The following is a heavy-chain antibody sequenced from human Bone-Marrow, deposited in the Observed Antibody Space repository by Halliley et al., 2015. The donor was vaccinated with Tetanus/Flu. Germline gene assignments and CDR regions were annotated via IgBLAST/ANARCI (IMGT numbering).Heavy chain of an antibody. Sequence: QVQLVQSGAEVKKPGSSMKVSCKTSGFTFMRYPISWVRQAPGQGLEWMGGIIPMFGTANHAQKFQARVTISADESKSTVYMELRDLRSEDGAVYFCARGRRDRNFYNGMDVWGQGTPVTVSS. CDR2: IIPMFGTA. J-gene: IGHJ6*02. V-gene: IGHV1-69*12. CDR3: ARGRRDRNFYNGMDV. D-gene: IGHD2-2*02. CDR1: GFTFMRYP.